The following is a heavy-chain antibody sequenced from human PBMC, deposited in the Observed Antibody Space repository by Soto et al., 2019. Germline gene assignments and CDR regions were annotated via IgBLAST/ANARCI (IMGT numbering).Heavy chain of an antibody. J-gene: IGHJ5*01. V-gene: IGHV3-7*01. CDR3: ASEVRSSWYGNWFDS. CDR2: IKQDGSEK. D-gene: IGHD6-13*01. CDR1: GFTFSNYW. Sequence: EVQLVESGGGLVQPGGSLRLSCAASGFTFSNYWMTWVRQAPGKGLEWVANIKQDGSEKYYVDSVKGRFTISRDNAQNSLYLQMNSLRDEDAAVYYCASEVRSSWYGNWFDSWGQGTLVIVSS.